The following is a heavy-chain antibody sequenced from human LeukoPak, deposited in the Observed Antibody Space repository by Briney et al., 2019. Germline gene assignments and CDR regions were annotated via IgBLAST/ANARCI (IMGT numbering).Heavy chain of an antibody. CDR3: AKLYCSSTSCPIDY. J-gene: IGHJ4*02. V-gene: IGHV3-23*01. Sequence: GGSLRLSCTASGFTFSSYSMNWVRQAPGKGLEWVSAISGSGGSTYYADSVKGRFTISRDNSKNTLYLQMNSLRAEDTAVYYCAKLYCSSTSCPIDYWGQGTLVTVSS. CDR1: GFTFSSYS. CDR2: ISGSGGST. D-gene: IGHD2-2*01.